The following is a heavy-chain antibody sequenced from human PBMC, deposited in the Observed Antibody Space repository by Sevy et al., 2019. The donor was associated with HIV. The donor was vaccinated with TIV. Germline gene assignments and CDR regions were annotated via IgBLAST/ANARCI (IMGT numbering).Heavy chain of an antibody. CDR2: VHYSGRT. J-gene: IGHJ4*02. Sequence: SETLSLTCTVSGGSISSGNYLWSWIRQTPGKGLEWIGTVHYSGRTYYNPSLKSRVTISEDTSKNQFSLNLNSVTAADTAVYFCARNFDYRGQGTLVTVSS. CDR1: GGSISSGNYL. CDR3: ARNFDY. V-gene: IGHV4-39*01.